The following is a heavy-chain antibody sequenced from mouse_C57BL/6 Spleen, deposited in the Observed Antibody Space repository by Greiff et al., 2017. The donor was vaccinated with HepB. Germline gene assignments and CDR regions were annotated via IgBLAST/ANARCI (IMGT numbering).Heavy chain of an antibody. CDR3: SRGTTVVEYYFDY. Sequence: VQLQQSGAELVKPGASVKLSCTASGFNIKDYYMHWVKQRTEQGLEWIGRIDPEDGETKYAPKFQGKATITADTSSNTAYLQLSSLTSEDTAVYYWSRGTTVVEYYFDYWGQGTTLTVSS. J-gene: IGHJ2*01. CDR1: GFNIKDYY. D-gene: IGHD1-1*01. V-gene: IGHV14-2*01. CDR2: IDPEDGET.